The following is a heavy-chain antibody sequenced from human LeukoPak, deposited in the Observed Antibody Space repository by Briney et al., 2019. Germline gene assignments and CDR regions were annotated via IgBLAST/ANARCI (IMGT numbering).Heavy chain of an antibody. V-gene: IGHV3-23*01. CDR1: GFTSSNYA. D-gene: IGHD6-13*01. Sequence: GGSLRLSCVESGFTSSNYAMSWVRQAPGGGLEWVAAISGNGGTTYYADSVKGRFTISRDNSKNTLYLQMKSLRAEDTAVFYCAKATTISAAGSHFVYWGQGTLVTVSS. J-gene: IGHJ4*02. CDR2: ISGNGGTT. CDR3: AKATTISAAGSHFVY.